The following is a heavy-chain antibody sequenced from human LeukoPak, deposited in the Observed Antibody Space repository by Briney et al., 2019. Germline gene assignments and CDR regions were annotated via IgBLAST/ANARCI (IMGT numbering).Heavy chain of an antibody. D-gene: IGHD6-6*01. V-gene: IGHV1-8*01. J-gene: IGHJ6*03. CDR3: ARRRSSIAAFYYYYMDV. CDR1: GYTFTSYD. Sequence: GASVKVSCKASGYTFTSYDINWVRQATGQGLEWMGRMNPNSGNTGYAQKFQGRVTMTRNTSISTAYMELSSLRSEDTAVYYCARRRSSIAAFYYYYMDVWGKGTTVTVSS. CDR2: MNPNSGNT.